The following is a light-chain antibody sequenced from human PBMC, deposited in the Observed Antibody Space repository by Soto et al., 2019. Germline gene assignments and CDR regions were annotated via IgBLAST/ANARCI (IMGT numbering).Light chain of an antibody. V-gene: IGKV3-20*01. J-gene: IGKJ1*01. Sequence: ESVLTQSPCTLSLSPGDRATLSCRASQRVSSNLAWYQQKPGQAPRFLIYGASTRATGIPDRFSGSGSGTDFTLTISRLEPEDFAVYYCEQYGSSPRTFGQGTKVDIK. CDR2: GAS. CDR3: EQYGSSPRT. CDR1: QRVSSN.